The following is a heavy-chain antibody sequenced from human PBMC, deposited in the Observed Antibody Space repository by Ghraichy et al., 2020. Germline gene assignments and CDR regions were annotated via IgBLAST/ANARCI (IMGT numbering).Heavy chain of an antibody. Sequence: GESLNISCKGSGYSFTSYWIGWVRQMPGKGLEWMGIIYPGDSDTRYSPSFQGQVTISADKSISTAYLQWSSLKASDTAMYYCASNTPKMGGPSDAFDIWGQGTMVTVSS. J-gene: IGHJ3*02. CDR1: GYSFTSYW. V-gene: IGHV5-51*01. CDR2: IYPGDSDT. CDR3: ASNTPKMGGPSDAFDI. D-gene: IGHD3-16*01.